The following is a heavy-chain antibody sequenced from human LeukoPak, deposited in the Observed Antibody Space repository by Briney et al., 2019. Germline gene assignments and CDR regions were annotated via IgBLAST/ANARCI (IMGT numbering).Heavy chain of an antibody. J-gene: IGHJ6*02. CDR3: ARDRYYYGSGTYYYYYGMDV. Sequence: PGGSLRLSCAVSGFTFSGFWMSWSRQAPGKGLEWVAVISYDGSNKYYADSVKGRFTISRDNSKNTLYLQMNSLRAEDTAVYYCARDRYYYGSGTYYYYYGMDVWGQGTTVTVPS. V-gene: IGHV3-30-3*01. D-gene: IGHD3-10*01. CDR2: ISYDGSNK. CDR1: GFTFSGFW.